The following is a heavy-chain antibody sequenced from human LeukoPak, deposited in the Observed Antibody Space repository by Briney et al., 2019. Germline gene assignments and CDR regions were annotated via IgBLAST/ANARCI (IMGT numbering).Heavy chain of an antibody. V-gene: IGHV1-18*01. CDR3: ARDLGHRIAAAGPNLDY. CDR2: ISAYNGNT. D-gene: IGHD6-13*01. CDR1: GYTFTSYG. J-gene: IGHJ4*02. Sequence: ASVKVSCTASGYTFTSYGISWVRQAPGQGLELMGWISAYNGNTNYAQKLQGRVTMTTDTSTSTAYMELGSLRSDDTAVYYCARDLGHRIAAAGPNLDYWGQGTLVTVSS.